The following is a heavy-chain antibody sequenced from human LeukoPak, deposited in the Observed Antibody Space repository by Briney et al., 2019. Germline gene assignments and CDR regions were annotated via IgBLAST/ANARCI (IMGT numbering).Heavy chain of an antibody. CDR2: ISKSGRII. V-gene: IGHV3-48*03. CDR1: GFTFTNYE. D-gene: IGHD6-13*01. CDR3: ARELVEPAGLEFDP. Sequence: GGSLRLSCAASGFTFTNYEMNWVRQAPGKGLGWISYISKSGRIIYYADSVKGRFIISRDDAKNSVYLQMNSLRAEDTTHYYCARELVEPAGLEFDPWGQGTLVTVSS. J-gene: IGHJ5*02.